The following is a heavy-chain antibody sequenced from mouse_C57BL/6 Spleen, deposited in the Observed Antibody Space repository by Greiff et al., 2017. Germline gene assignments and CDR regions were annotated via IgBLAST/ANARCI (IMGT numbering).Heavy chain of an antibody. V-gene: IGHV3-6*01. CDR2: ISYDGSN. J-gene: IGHJ1*03. CDR3: AREPGGYSFDV. CDR1: GYSITSGYY. Sequence: EVQRVESGPGLVKPSQSLSLTCSVTGYSITSGYYWNWIRQFPGNKLEWMGYISYDGSNNYNPSLKNRISITRDTSKNQFFLKLNSVTTEDTATYYCAREPGGYSFDVGGTGTTVTVSS. D-gene: IGHD2-3*01.